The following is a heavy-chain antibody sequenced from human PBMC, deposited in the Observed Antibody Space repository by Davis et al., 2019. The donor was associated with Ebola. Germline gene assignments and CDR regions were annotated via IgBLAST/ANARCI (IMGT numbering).Heavy chain of an antibody. D-gene: IGHD6-19*01. J-gene: IGHJ4*02. Sequence: MPSQTLSPTCTLSGGSISTYYWSWIRQLPGKGLEWFGYIYYSGSTNYNPSLKSRLTISVDTSKNQFSLKLSSVTAADTAVYYCARVVAGFDYWGQGTLVTVSS. CDR2: IYYSGST. CDR1: GGSISTYY. V-gene: IGHV4-59*01. CDR3: ARVVAGFDY.